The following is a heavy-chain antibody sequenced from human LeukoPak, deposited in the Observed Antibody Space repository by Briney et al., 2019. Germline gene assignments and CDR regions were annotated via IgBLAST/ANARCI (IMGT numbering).Heavy chain of an antibody. V-gene: IGHV1-69*04. Sequence: ASVKVSCKASGGTFSSYAISWVRQAPGQGLEWMGRIIPILGIANYAQKFQGRVTITAGKSTSTAYMELSSLRSEDTAVYYCARDPTYSDIVATIHYWGQGTLVTVSS. J-gene: IGHJ4*02. D-gene: IGHD5-12*01. CDR3: ARDPTYSDIVATIHY. CDR1: GGTFSSYA. CDR2: IIPILGIA.